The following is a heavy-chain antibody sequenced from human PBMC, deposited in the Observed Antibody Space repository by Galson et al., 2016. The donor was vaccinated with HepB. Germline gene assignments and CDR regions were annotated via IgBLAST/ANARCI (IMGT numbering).Heavy chain of an antibody. Sequence: SLRLSCAASGFNFSGYGMHWVRQAPGKGLEWVAIIWFDGGYKYYTDSVKGRFTISRDNSKNTLYLQMNGLRAEDTAVYYCAAITDYWGQGTLVTVSS. CDR3: AAITDY. D-gene: IGHD1-14*01. V-gene: IGHV3-30*02. CDR1: GFNFSGYG. CDR2: IWFDGGYK. J-gene: IGHJ4*02.